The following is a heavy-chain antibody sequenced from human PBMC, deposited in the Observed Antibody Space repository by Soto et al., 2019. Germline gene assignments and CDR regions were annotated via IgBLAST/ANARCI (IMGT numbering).Heavy chain of an antibody. J-gene: IGHJ4*02. CDR3: TTTPLSGFYYGSQN. CDR2: IKSKTDGGTT. Sequence: GGSLRLSCAASGFTFSNAWMNWVRQAPGKGLEWVGRIKSKTDGGTTDYAAPVKGRFTISRDDSKNTLYLQMNSLKTEDTAVYYCTTTPLSGFYYGSQNWGQGTLVTVSS. D-gene: IGHD3-10*01. CDR1: GFTFSNAW. V-gene: IGHV3-15*07.